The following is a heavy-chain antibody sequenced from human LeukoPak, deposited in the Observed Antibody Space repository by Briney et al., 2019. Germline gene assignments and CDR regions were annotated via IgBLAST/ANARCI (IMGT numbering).Heavy chain of an antibody. J-gene: IGHJ4*02. Sequence: PGGSLRLSCAASGFTFSTYAMHWVRQAPGKGLEWVAVISYDGSNKYYADSVKGRFTISRDNDMDTLYLQMNSLRAEDAAVYYCARDASNYSDSILFDNWGQGTLVTVSS. D-gene: IGHD3-22*01. CDR1: GFTFSTYA. CDR3: ARDASNYSDSILFDN. V-gene: IGHV3-30-3*01. CDR2: ISYDGSNK.